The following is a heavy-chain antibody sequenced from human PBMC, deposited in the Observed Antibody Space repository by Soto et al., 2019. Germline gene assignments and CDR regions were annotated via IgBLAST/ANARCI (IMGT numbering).Heavy chain of an antibody. CDR1: GGSISNNNW. CDR2: IYHSGTT. V-gene: IGHV4-4*02. J-gene: IGHJ6*02. CDR3: ARGGSTSTSRGLDV. D-gene: IGHD6-13*01. Sequence: QVQLEESGLRLAKPSGTLSLTCGVYGGSISNNNWWSWVRQPPGKGLEWIGEIYHSGTTNYNPSLKSRVTMSVDKSKNQFFLKLNSVTAADTAVYFCARGGSTSTSRGLDVWGQGTTVTVSS.